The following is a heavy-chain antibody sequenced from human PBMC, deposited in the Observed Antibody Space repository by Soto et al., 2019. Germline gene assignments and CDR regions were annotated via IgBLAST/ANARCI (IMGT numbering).Heavy chain of an antibody. D-gene: IGHD2-8*02. Sequence: QVQLVQSGAEVKKPGASVKVSCKASGYIFTRYYMHWVRQAPGQGLEWMGIINPSGGSTSYAQKFQGRVTMTRDTSTRTVYMELSSLRYEDTAVYYCARAGRATGGYDMWGQGTMVTVSS. CDR2: INPSGGST. J-gene: IGHJ3*02. CDR1: GYIFTRYY. CDR3: ARAGRATGGYDM. V-gene: IGHV1-46*01.